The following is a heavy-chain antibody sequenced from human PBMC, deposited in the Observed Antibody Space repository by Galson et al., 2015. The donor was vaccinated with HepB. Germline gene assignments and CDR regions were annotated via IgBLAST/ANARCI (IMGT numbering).Heavy chain of an antibody. CDR1: GGTFSSYA. Sequence: SVKVSCKASGGTFSSYAISWVRQAPGQGLEWMGGIIPIFGTANYAQKFQGRVTITADESTSTAYMELSSLRSEDTAVYYCARSPSGYPYYYYGMDVWGQGTTVTVSS. CDR2: IIPIFGTA. D-gene: IGHD3-3*01. CDR3: ARSPSGYPYYYYGMDV. J-gene: IGHJ6*02. V-gene: IGHV1-69*13.